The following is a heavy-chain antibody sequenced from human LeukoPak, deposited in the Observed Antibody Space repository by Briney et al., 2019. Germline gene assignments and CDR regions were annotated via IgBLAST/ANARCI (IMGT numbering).Heavy chain of an antibody. CDR1: GGTFSSYG. V-gene: IGHV1-18*01. Sequence: ASVKVSCKASGGTFSSYGISWVRQAPGQGLEWMGWISAYNGNTNYAQKLQGRVTMTTDTSTSTAYMELRSLRSDDTAVYYCARDATYYDFWSGYYTDWGQGTLVTVSS. J-gene: IGHJ4*02. CDR2: ISAYNGNT. D-gene: IGHD3-3*01. CDR3: ARDATYYDFWSGYYTD.